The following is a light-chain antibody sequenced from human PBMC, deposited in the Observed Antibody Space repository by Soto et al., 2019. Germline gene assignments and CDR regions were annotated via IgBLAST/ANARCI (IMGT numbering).Light chain of an antibody. V-gene: IGKV1D-12*01. J-gene: IGKJ4*01. CDR2: AES. Sequence: DIQMTQAPSSVSASVGDRVTITCRASQGISTWLAWYQQKPGKAPQLLIYAESNLQSGVPARFSGSRSGTDFTLTISSLQPEDCATYYCQQSNSFPLTFGGGTKVGIK. CDR1: QGISTW. CDR3: QQSNSFPLT.